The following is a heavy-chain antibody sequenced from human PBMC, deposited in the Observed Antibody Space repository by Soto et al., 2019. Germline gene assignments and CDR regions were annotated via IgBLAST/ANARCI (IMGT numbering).Heavy chain of an antibody. J-gene: IGHJ6*03. CDR1: GGTFNSNT. D-gene: IGHD3-3*01. V-gene: IGHV1-69*04. CDR3: ARDFRIFGVVIESAYYYYMDV. Sequence: SVKVSCKESGGTFNSNTIRWVRQETGQGLEWMGRIIPILGIANYAQKFQGRVTITADKSTSTAYMELSSLRSEDTAVYYCARDFRIFGVVIESAYYYYMDVWGKGTTVTVSS. CDR2: IIPILGIA.